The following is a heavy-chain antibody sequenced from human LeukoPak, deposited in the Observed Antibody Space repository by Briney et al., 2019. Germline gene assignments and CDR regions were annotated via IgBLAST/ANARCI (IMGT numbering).Heavy chain of an antibody. CDR3: AKDRYCSGGSCYSLAGYAFDI. J-gene: IGHJ3*02. CDR1: GFTFSSYS. D-gene: IGHD2-15*01. Sequence: QPGGSLRLSCAASGFTFSSYSMNWVRQAPGKGLEWVSVIYSGGSTYYADSVKGRFTISRDNSKNTLYLQMNSLRAEDTAVYYCAKDRYCSGGSCYSLAGYAFDIWGQGTMVTVSS. V-gene: IGHV3-53*01. CDR2: IYSGGST.